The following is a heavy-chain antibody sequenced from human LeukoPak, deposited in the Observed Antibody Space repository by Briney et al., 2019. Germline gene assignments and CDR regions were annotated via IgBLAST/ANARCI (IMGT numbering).Heavy chain of an antibody. CDR1: GCTFTSYG. Sequence: ASVTVSFKTSGCTFTSYGFSWVRQAPGKGLEWMGWISGYNGNRNYAQKLQGRVTLTTDTSTSTGYMELRSLRSDDTAVYYCARDTGYYFDFWGQGTLVTVSS. D-gene: IGHD1-14*01. CDR2: ISGYNGNR. CDR3: ARDTGYYFDF. J-gene: IGHJ4*02. V-gene: IGHV1-18*01.